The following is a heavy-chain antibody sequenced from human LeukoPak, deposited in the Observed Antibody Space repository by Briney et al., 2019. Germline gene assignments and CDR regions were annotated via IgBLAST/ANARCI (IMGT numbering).Heavy chain of an antibody. J-gene: IGHJ4*02. V-gene: IGHV3-30*04. Sequence: GGSLRLSCAASGFTFSSYAMHWVRQAPGKGLEWVAVISYDGSNKYYADSVKGRFTISRDNSKNTLYLQMNSLRAEDTAVYYCAKDRGPKASFDYWGQGTLVTVSS. CDR2: ISYDGSNK. CDR3: AKDRGPKASFDY. CDR1: GFTFSSYA.